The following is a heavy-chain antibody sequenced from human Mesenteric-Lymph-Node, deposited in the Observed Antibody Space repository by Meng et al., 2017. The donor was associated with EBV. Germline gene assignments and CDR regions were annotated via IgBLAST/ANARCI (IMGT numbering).Heavy chain of an antibody. D-gene: IGHD3-9*01. Sequence: VVRLEAGGGLPQAGGSLSLSCSTSGFPFSTYDMSWVRQAPGKGLEWVSTISNRGDRTYYADSVKGRFTISRDYSKDTAYLQMSSLRVEDTAIYYCAKDAGAIFAEYWGQGTLVTVSS. V-gene: IGHV3-23*01. J-gene: IGHJ4*02. CDR2: ISNRGDRT. CDR3: AKDAGAIFAEY. CDR1: GFPFSTYD.